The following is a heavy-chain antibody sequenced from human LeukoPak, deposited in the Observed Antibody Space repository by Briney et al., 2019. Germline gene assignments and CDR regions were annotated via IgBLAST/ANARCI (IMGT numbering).Heavy chain of an antibody. CDR3: ARAVTVGASDYYYMDV. V-gene: IGHV1-3*03. CDR1: GYTFTSYA. D-gene: IGHD1-26*01. Sequence: ASVKVSCKASGYTFTSYAMHWVRQAPGQRLEWMGWINAGNGNTKYSQEFQGRVTITADESTSTAYMELSSLRSEDTAVYYCARAVTVGASDYYYMDVWGKGTTVTISS. CDR2: INAGNGNT. J-gene: IGHJ6*03.